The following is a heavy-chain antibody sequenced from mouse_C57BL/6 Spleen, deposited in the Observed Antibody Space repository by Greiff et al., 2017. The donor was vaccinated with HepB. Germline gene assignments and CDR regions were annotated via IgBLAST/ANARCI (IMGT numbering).Heavy chain of an antibody. Sequence: QVQLQQSGPELVKPGASVKISCKASGYAFSSSWMNWVKQRPGKGLEWIGRIYPGDGDTNYNGKFKGKATLTADKSSSTAYMQLSSLTSEDSAVYFCARYPPYDYDEVYYAMDYWGQGTSVTVSS. CDR1: GYAFSSSW. D-gene: IGHD2-4*01. CDR2: IYPGDGDT. J-gene: IGHJ4*01. CDR3: ARYPPYDYDEVYYAMDY. V-gene: IGHV1-82*01.